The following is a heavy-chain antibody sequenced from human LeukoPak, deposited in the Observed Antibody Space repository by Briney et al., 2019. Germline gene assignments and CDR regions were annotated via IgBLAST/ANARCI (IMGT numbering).Heavy chain of an antibody. CDR2: INPNSGGT. Sequence: ASVKVSCKASGYTFTGYYMHWVRQAPGQGLEWMGWINPNSGGTNYAQKLQGRVTMTTDTSTSTDYMELRSLRSDDTAVYYCARTLGGSSGYYFEYFQHWGQGTLVTVSS. D-gene: IGHD3-22*01. V-gene: IGHV1-2*02. CDR3: ARTLGGSSGYYFEYFQH. J-gene: IGHJ1*01. CDR1: GYTFTGYY.